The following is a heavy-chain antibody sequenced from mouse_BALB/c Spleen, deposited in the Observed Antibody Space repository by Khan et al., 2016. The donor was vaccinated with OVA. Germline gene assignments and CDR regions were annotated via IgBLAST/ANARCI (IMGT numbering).Heavy chain of an antibody. CDR2: MWIGGST. CDR1: GFSLSRYS. CDR3: ARNRDGGSYWYFDV. V-gene: IGHV2-6-4*01. J-gene: IGHJ1*01. Sequence: HVQLKESGPGLVAPSQSLSITCTVSGFSLSRYSIHWVRQPPGKGLEWLGIMWIGGSTDYNSALKSRLSITKDNSKSQVFLKMNSLQNDDTAMYYCARNRDGGSYWYFDVWGAGTTVTVSS. D-gene: IGHD3-3*01.